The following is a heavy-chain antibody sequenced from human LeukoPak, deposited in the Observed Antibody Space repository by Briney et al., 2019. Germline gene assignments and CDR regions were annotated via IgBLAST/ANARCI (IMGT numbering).Heavy chain of an antibody. CDR1: GFTLSSYW. CDR3: ARVFVGYGDYYFDY. D-gene: IGHD4-17*01. V-gene: IGHV3-74*01. J-gene: IGHJ4*02. Sequence: GGSLRLSCAASGFTLSSYWMHWVRQAPGKGLVWVSRINTDGGSTRYADSVKGRFTISRDNAKNTLYLQMNSLRAEDTAVYYCARVFVGYGDYYFDYWGQGTLVTVSS. CDR2: INTDGGST.